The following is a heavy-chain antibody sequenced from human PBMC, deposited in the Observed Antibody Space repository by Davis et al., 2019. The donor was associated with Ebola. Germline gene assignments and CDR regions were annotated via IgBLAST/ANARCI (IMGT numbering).Heavy chain of an antibody. CDR2: IFYKGST. CDR3: ARREVVTTGDSFDP. Sequence: PSETLSLTCTVSGGSISGFYWSWIRQTPGKGLEWIGYIFYKGSTNYHPSFKSRFTISVDTSKTQFSLRLASVTSADTAVYYCARREVVTTGDSFDPWGQGRLVIVSS. CDR1: GGSISGFY. V-gene: IGHV4-59*08. D-gene: IGHD2-15*01. J-gene: IGHJ5*02.